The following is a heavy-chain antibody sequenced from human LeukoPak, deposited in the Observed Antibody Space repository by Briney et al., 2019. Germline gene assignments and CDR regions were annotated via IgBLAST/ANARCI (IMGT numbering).Heavy chain of an antibody. CDR1: GGSISGHY. Sequence: PSETLSLTCTVSGGSISGHYWSWIRQPPGKGLEWIGYIYYSGSTNYNPSLRSRVAISVDTSTNQFSLELRSVTAAGTAVCYCAILHSETTRPPYYFYLYVWGKGTTVTVSS. CDR2: IYYSGST. D-gene: IGHD1-1*01. V-gene: IGHV4-59*11. J-gene: IGHJ6*03. CDR3: AILHSETTRPPYYFYLYV.